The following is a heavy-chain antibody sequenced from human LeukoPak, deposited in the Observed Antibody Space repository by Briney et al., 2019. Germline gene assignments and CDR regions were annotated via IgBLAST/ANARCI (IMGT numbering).Heavy chain of an antibody. V-gene: IGHV4-34*01. D-gene: IGHD3-10*01. CDR3: ARGWGYYGSGSRTTLWFDP. Sequence: KPSETLSLTCAVYGGSFSGYYWSWIRQPPGKGLEWIGEINHSGSTNYNPSLKSRVTTSVDTSKNQFSLKLSSVTAADTAVYYCARGWGYYGSGSRTTLWFDPWGQGTLVTVSS. J-gene: IGHJ5*02. CDR1: GGSFSGYY. CDR2: INHSGST.